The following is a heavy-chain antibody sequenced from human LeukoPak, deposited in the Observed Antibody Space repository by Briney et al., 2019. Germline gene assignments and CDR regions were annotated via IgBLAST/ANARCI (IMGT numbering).Heavy chain of an antibody. CDR3: ARDFEQLYYFDY. Sequence: SETLSLTCTVSGGSISSSSYYWGGIRQPPGKGLEGIGSIYYSGSTYYNPSLKSRVTISVDTSKNQFSLKLSSVTAADTAVYYCARDFEQLYYFDYWGQGTLVTVSS. J-gene: IGHJ4*02. V-gene: IGHV4-39*07. CDR2: IYYSGST. D-gene: IGHD1-1*01. CDR1: GGSISSSSYY.